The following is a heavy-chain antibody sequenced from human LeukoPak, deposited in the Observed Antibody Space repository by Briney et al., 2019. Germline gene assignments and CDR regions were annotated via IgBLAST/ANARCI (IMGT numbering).Heavy chain of an antibody. CDR3: ARGAYSSSWPYYFDY. Sequence: SETLSLTCTVSGGSISSYYWSWIRQPPGKGLEWIGYIYYSGSTNYNPSLKSRVTISVDTSKNRFSLKLSSVTAADTAVYYCARGAYSSSWPYYFDYWGQGTLVTVSS. CDR2: IYYSGST. D-gene: IGHD6-13*01. V-gene: IGHV4-59*01. CDR1: GGSISSYY. J-gene: IGHJ4*02.